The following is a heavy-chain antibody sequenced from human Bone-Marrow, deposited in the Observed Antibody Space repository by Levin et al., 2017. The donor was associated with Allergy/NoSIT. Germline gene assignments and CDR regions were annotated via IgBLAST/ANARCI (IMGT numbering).Heavy chain of an antibody. V-gene: IGHV3-66*02. CDR1: GLTVGNNL. D-gene: IGHD5-24*01. J-gene: IGHJ5*02. CDR3: ANNRHP. Sequence: GESLKISCAASGLTVGNNLMTWVRQAPGKGLEWVSVIYSGGSTYYADSVRGRFTISRDSSENTVYLQMNRLRVEDTAVYYFANNRHPWGRGTLVTVSS. CDR2: IYSGGST.